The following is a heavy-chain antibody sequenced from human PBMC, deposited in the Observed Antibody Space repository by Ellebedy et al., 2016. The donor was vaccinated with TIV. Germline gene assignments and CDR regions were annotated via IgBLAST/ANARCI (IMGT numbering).Heavy chain of an antibody. V-gene: IGHV3-23*01. D-gene: IGHD6-19*01. CDR1: GFTFSSYA. CDR2: ISGSGGST. J-gene: IGHJ6*02. CDR3: ARERAVAGTLYYYYYYGMDV. Sequence: GGSLRLXXAASGFTFSSYAMSWVRQAPGKGLEWVSAISGSGGSTYYADSVKGRFTISRDNSKNTLYLQMNSLRAEDTAVYYCARERAVAGTLYYYYYYGMDVWGQGTTVTVSS.